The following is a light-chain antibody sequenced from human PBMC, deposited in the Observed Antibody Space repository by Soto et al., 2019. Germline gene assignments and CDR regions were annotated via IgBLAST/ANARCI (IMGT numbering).Light chain of an antibody. CDR2: EVT. CDR3: SSYAGNNIFV. CDR1: SSDVGGYNY. J-gene: IGLJ1*01. V-gene: IGLV2-8*01. Sequence: QSALTQSPSASGSPGQSVTISCTGTSSDVGGYNYVSWYQQHPGKVPKLMIYEVTKRPSGVPDRFSGSKSGNTASLTVSGLQPEDEADYYCSSYAGNNIFVFGTGTKLTVL.